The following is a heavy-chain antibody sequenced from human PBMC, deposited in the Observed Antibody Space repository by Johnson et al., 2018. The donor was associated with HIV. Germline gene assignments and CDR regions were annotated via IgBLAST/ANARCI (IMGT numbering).Heavy chain of an antibody. CDR1: GFTFSNAW. V-gene: IGHV3-15*01. J-gene: IGHJ3*02. CDR2: IKSKTDGGTT. Sequence: VQLVESGGGLVKPGGSLRLSCAASGFTFSNAWMSWVRQAPGKGLEWVGRIKSKTDGGTTDYAAPVHGRFTISRDDSKNTLYLTMNSLKTEYTAVYYCTTGTGTTTLYAFDIWGQGTMVTVSS. D-gene: IGHD1-7*01. CDR3: TTGTGTTTLYAFDI.